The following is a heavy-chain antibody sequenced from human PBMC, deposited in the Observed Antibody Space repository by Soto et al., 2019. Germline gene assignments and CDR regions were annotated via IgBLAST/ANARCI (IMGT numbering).Heavy chain of an antibody. CDR1: GGTFSSYA. CDR3: ARVIAGTTRYYFDY. V-gene: IGHV1-69*01. J-gene: IGHJ4*02. D-gene: IGHD1-7*01. Sequence: QVQLVQSGAEVKKPGSSVKVSCKASGGTFSSYAISWVRQAPGQGLEWMGGIIPIFGTANYVQKFQGRVTITADESTSTAYMELSNLRSEDTAVYYCARVIAGTTRYYFDYWGQGTLVTVSS. CDR2: IIPIFGTA.